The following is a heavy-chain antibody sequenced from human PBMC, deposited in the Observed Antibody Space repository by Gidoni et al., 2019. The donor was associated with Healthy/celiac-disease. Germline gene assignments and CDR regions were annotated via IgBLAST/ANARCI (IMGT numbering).Heavy chain of an antibody. Sequence: VQLVQSGAEVKKPGASVKVSCKASGYTFTGYYMHWVRQAPGQGLEWMGWINPNSGGTNDAQKFQGRVTMTRDTSISTAYMELSRLRSDDTAVYYCARGGILRYFDWLLFFDYWGQGTLVTVSS. V-gene: IGHV1-2*02. CDR3: ARGGILRYFDWLLFFDY. J-gene: IGHJ4*02. D-gene: IGHD3-9*01. CDR2: INPNSGGT. CDR1: GYTFTGYY.